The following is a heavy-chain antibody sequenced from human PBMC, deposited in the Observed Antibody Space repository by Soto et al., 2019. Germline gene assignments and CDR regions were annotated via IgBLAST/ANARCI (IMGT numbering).Heavy chain of an antibody. J-gene: IGHJ5*01. Sequence: EVQVLESGGGLVQPGGSLRLSCAAFGFTFSTNSMAWVRQTPGKGLEWVSGLSVGGDRTFYLESVKGRFTISSDTSKNVVYLQMNSLGADDTAVYFCAKWDDYGDSWGQGNVVSVSS. V-gene: IGHV3-23*01. CDR3: AKWDDYGDS. CDR1: GFTFSTNS. CDR2: LSVGGDRT. D-gene: IGHD4-17*01.